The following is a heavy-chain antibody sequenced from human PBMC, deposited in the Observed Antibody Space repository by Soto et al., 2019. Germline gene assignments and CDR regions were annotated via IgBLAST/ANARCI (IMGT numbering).Heavy chain of an antibody. J-gene: IGHJ5*02. V-gene: IGHV3-23*01. CDR2: ISDTSHRI. CDR3: VILADGKFDL. D-gene: IGHD6-19*01. Sequence: EVLLLGSGGGLVQPGGSLRLSCSASGFNFGSNSMAWVRQAPGKGLEYVASISDTSHRIFHADPLKGRFTISRDNSRNRLYLEMKSLRAEDTSLSYCVILADGKFDLWGQGTLVIVSS. CDR1: GFNFGSNS.